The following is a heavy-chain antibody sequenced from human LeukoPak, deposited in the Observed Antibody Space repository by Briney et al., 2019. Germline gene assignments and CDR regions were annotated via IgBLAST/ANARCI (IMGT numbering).Heavy chain of an antibody. CDR1: GYSFTTYC. Sequence: GESLKISCNAFGYSFTTYCNGWVRHLARKGVEWMGIIYPGDSHTRYGPSFQGQVTISADKSISTAYVQWSSLKASGTAMYYCARSYYDILTRYSYAMDVWGQGTTVTVSS. CDR3: ARSYYDILTRYSYAMDV. D-gene: IGHD3-9*01. CDR2: IYPGDSHT. J-gene: IGHJ6*02. V-gene: IGHV5-51*01.